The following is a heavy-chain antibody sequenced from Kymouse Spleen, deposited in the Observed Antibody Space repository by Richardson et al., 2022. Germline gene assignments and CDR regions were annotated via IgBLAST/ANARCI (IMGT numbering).Heavy chain of an antibody. J-gene: IGHJ6*02. CDR1: GFTFSSYG. CDR3: ARDPVLLWFDYGMDV. D-gene: IGHD3-10*01. CDR2: IWYDGSNK. V-gene: IGHV3-33*01. Sequence: QVQLVESGGGVVQPGRSLRLSCAASGFTFSSYGMHWVRQAPGKGLEWVAVIWYDGSNKYYADSVKGRFTISRDNSKNTLYLQMNSLRAEDTAVYYCARDPVLLWFDYGMDVWGQGTTVTVSS.